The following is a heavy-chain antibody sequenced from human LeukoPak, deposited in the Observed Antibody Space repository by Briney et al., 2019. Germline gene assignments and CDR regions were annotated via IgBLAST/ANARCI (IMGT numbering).Heavy chain of an antibody. D-gene: IGHD3-10*01. CDR2: ISSSSSYI. V-gene: IGHV3-21*01. CDR1: GFTFSSYS. Sequence: GGSLRLSCAASGFTFSSYSMNWVRQAPGKGLEWVSSISSSSSYIYYADSVKGRFTISRDNAKNSLYLQMNSLRAEDTAVYYCAIQRDYYGSGSYYNHPTIYYMGVWGKGTTVTVSS. CDR3: AIQRDYYGSGSYYNHPTIYYMGV. J-gene: IGHJ6*03.